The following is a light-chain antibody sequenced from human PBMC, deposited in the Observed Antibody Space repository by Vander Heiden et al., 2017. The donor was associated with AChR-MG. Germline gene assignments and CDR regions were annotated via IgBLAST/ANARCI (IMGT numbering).Light chain of an antibody. CDR3: SSYTSSTSVV. CDR2: DVI. V-gene: IGLV2-14*03. CDR1: SSDVGGYNY. J-gene: IGLJ2*01. Sequence: QSALTQPASVSGSPGQSITISCTGTSSDVGGYNYVSWYQQHPGKAPKLMIFDVINRPSGVSNRFSGSKSGNTASLTISVLLAEDEADYYCSSYTSSTSVVFGGGTKVTVL.